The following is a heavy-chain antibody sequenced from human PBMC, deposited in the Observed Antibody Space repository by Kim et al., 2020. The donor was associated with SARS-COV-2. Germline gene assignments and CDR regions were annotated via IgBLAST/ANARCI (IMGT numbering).Heavy chain of an antibody. CDR2: IYYSGST. Sequence: SETLSLTCTVSGGSISSYYWSWIRQPPGKGLEWIGYIYYSGSTNYNPSLKSRVTISVDTSKNQFSLKLSSVTAADTAVYYCARDWSYDYVWGSYYGAFDIWGQGTMVTVSS. CDR1: GGSISSYY. CDR3: ARDWSYDYVWGSYYGAFDI. V-gene: IGHV4-59*13. D-gene: IGHD3-16*01. J-gene: IGHJ3*02.